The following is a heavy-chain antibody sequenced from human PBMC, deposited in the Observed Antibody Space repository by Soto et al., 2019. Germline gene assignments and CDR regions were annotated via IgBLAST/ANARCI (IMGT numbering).Heavy chain of an antibody. D-gene: IGHD6-13*01. CDR3: ARASQQQLLYYFDY. V-gene: IGHV3-33*01. Sequence: QVQLVESGGGVVQPGRSLRLSCAASGFTFSSYGMHWVRQAPGKGLEWVAVIWYDGSNKYYADSVKGRFTISRDNSKNTLDPQMNSLRAEDTAVYYCARASQQQLLYYFDYWGQGTLVTVSS. CDR2: IWYDGSNK. CDR1: GFTFSSYG. J-gene: IGHJ4*02.